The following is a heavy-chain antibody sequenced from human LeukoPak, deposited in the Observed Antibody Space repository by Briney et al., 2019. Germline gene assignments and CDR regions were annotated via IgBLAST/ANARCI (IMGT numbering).Heavy chain of an antibody. Sequence: GGSLRLSCAASGFTFGDYAMHWVRQAPGKGLEWVSGISWNSDSIGYADSVKGRFTISRDNAKNSLYLQMNSLRAEDTAVYYCGSIGSSWYEDYCGQGTLVTVSS. CDR2: ISWNSDSI. CDR1: GFTFGDYA. J-gene: IGHJ4*02. V-gene: IGHV3-9*01. CDR3: GSIGSSWYEDY. D-gene: IGHD6-13*01.